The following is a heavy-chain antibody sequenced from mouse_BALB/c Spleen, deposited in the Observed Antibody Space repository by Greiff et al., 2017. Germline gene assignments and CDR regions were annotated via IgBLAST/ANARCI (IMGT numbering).Heavy chain of an antibody. V-gene: IGHV5-12-1*01. CDR1: GFAFSSYE. Sequence: EVQRVESGGGLVKPGGSLKLSCAASGFAFSSYEMSWVRQTPEKRLEWVAYISSGGGSTYYPDTVKGRFTISRDNAKNTLYLQMTSLRSEDTAMYYCARSGVLGYYFDDWGQGTTLTVSS. D-gene: IGHD3-1*01. CDR3: ARSGVLGYYFDD. CDR2: ISSGGGST. J-gene: IGHJ2*01.